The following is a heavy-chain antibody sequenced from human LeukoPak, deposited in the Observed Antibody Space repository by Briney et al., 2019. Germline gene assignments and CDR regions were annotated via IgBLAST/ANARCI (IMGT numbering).Heavy chain of an antibody. J-gene: IGHJ4*02. V-gene: IGHV3-30*04. Sequence: GGSLRLSCAASGFTFTSLPLHWVRQAPGKGLEWVAVSSTHGSDEYYADSVKGRSTVFSDNSKKTVYLQMDSLRAEDTAVYHCAMDYYDSNGYSRGWDYWGQGTLVTVSS. D-gene: IGHD3-22*01. CDR2: SSTHGSDE. CDR1: GFTFTSLP. CDR3: AMDYYDSNGYSRGWDY.